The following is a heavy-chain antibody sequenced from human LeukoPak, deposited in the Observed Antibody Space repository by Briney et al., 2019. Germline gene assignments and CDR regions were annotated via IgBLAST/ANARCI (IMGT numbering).Heavy chain of an antibody. CDR3: WKHDPGWFGT. V-gene: IGHV4-59*08. D-gene: IGHD7-27*01. Sequence: SETLSLTCTVSGVSISGYYLSWIRQPPGKGLEWIWSIHHSGSTTYNPSLKSRVTISFDNSKNHFSLQLSTATATDTAAVYCWKHDPGWFGTWGQGTLVTVSS. CDR1: GVSISGYY. CDR2: IHHSGST. J-gene: IGHJ5*02.